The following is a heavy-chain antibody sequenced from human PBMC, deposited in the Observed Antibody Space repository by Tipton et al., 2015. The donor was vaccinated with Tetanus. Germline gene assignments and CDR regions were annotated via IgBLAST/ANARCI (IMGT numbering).Heavy chain of an antibody. D-gene: IGHD3-10*01. CDR3: ARDAYGSGSYFDL. V-gene: IGHV3-11*05. J-gene: IGHJ4*02. Sequence: GRFTISRDNAKNLMFLQMSALRAEDTAVYYCARDAYGSGSYFDLWGLGTLVTVSS.